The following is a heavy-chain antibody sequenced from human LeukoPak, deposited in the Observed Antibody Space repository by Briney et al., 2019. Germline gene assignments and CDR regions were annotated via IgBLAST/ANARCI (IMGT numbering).Heavy chain of an antibody. CDR1: GGTFSRNA. J-gene: IGHJ6*02. D-gene: IGHD2-15*01. V-gene: IGHV1-69*04. CDR2: FIPMVGVE. Sequence: ASVKVSCKASGGTFSRNAISWVRQAPGQGLEWMGRFIPMVGVETYAQSFQGRVTITADRSTSTAYMELSSLRSEDTAVYYCARVQAVGVPVAIDAYYSYGMDVWGQGTAVTVS. CDR3: ARVQAVGVPVAIDAYYSYGMDV.